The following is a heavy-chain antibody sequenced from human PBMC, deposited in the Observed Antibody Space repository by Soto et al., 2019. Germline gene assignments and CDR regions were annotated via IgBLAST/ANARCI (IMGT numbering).Heavy chain of an antibody. J-gene: IGHJ4*02. CDR2: IYYSGST. CDR3: GSYSSGWNTFDY. D-gene: IGHD6-19*01. V-gene: IGHV4-39*01. Sequence: QLQLQESGPGLVKPSETLSLTCTVSGGSISSSSYYWGWIRQPPGKGLEWIGGIYYSGSTYYNPSLKSRVTISVDTSKNQFSLKLSSVTAADTAVYYCGSYSSGWNTFDYWGQGTLVTVSS. CDR1: GGSISSSSYY.